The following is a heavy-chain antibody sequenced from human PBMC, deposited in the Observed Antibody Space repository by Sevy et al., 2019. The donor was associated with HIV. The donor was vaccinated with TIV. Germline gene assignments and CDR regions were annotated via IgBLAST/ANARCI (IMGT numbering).Heavy chain of an antibody. V-gene: IGHV4-39*01. CDR2: IYYSGST. CDR3: AGYTSGWYYFDY. D-gene: IGHD6-19*01. J-gene: IGHJ4*02. Sequence: SETLSLTCIVSGGSISSSSYYWGWIRQPPGKGLEWIGSIYYSGSTYYNPSLKSRVTISVDTSKNQFSLKLSSVTAADTAVYYCAGYTSGWYYFDYWGQGTLVTVSS. CDR1: GGSISSSSYY.